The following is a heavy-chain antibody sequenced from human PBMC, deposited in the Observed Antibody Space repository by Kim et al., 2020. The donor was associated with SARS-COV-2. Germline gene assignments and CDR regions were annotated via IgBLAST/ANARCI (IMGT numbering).Heavy chain of an antibody. CDR3: AKLGDDMRLIVDR. Sequence: GGSLRLSCAASGLTVSSNYMSWVRQAPGKGLEWVSVIYSGGSTYYADSVKGRFTISRDSTKNMIYLQMSSLRVEDTAVYYCAKLGDDMRLIVDRWGQGTLVTVSS. CDR1: GLTVSSNY. D-gene: IGHD2-21*01. V-gene: IGHV3-53*01. CDR2: IYSGGST. J-gene: IGHJ5*02.